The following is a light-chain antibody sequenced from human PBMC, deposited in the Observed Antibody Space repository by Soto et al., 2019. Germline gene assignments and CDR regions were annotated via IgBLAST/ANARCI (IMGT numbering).Light chain of an antibody. CDR2: DAS. Sequence: DIQITQSPSSLSASVGNRVTITCRASQSISTYLNWYQKKPGKAPNLLIYDASRLQSGVPSRFSGSGGGTDFTLSISSVQPEDFATYFCQQSYMDPITFGQGTDWRL. V-gene: IGKV1-39*01. J-gene: IGKJ5*01. CDR3: QQSYMDPIT. CDR1: QSISTY.